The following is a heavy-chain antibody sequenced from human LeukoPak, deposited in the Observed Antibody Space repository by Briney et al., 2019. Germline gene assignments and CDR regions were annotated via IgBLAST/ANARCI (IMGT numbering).Heavy chain of an antibody. CDR2: INYSGTT. J-gene: IGHJ4*02. D-gene: IGHD5-18*01. Sequence: ASETLSLTCIVSGGSISSSGYYWGWIRQPPGKWLEWIGSINYSGTTYYNPSLKSRVTISVDTSKNQFSLKLSSVTAADTAVYYCARHGAMAPAFDYWGQGTLVTVSS. CDR1: GGSISSSGYY. CDR3: ARHGAMAPAFDY. V-gene: IGHV4-39*01.